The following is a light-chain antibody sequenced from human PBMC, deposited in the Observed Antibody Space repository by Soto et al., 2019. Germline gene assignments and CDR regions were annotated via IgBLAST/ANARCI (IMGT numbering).Light chain of an antibody. J-gene: IGLJ2*01. CDR1: SSNIGNNY. CDR2: ENN. CDR3: GTWDSGLSAGV. Sequence: QSVLTQPPSVSAAPGQKVTISCSGSSSNIGNNYVSWYQQLPGTAPKLLIYENNKRPSGIPDRFTGSKSGTSATLGITGLQAGGDDDYYSGTWDSGLSAGVFGGGTKLTVL. V-gene: IGLV1-51*02.